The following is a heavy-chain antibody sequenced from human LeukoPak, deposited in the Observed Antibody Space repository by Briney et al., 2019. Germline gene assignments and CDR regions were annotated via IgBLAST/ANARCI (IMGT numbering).Heavy chain of an antibody. CDR3: ARDLVNDFWSGFNGKNYYYGMDV. D-gene: IGHD3-3*01. CDR1: GFTFSSYS. Sequence: GGSLRLSCAASGFTFSSYSMNWVRQAPGKGLEWVSSISSSSSYIYYADSVKGRFTISRDNAKNSLYLQMNSLRAEDTAVYYCARDLVNDFWSGFNGKNYYYGMDVWGQGTTVTVSS. V-gene: IGHV3-21*04. J-gene: IGHJ6*02. CDR2: ISSSSSYI.